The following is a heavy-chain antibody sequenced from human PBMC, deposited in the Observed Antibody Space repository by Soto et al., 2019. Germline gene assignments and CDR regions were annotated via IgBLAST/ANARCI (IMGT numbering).Heavy chain of an antibody. D-gene: IGHD6-19*01. J-gene: IGHJ4*02. CDR1: GGTFSSYA. CDR2: IIPIFGTA. CDR3: ARAIDLAGTTLYYFDY. Sequence: QVQLVQSGAEVKKPGSSVKVSCKASGGTFSSYAISWVRQAPGQGLEWMGGIIPIFGTANYAQKFRGRVTITADKSTSTAYMELSSLRSEDTAVYYCARAIDLAGTTLYYFDYWGQGTLVTVSS. V-gene: IGHV1-69*06.